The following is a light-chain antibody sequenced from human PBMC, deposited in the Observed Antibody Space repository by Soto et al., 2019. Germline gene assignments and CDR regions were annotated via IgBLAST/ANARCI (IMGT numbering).Light chain of an antibody. CDR3: QQYGSSPWT. J-gene: IGKJ1*01. CDR2: GAS. Sequence: EMVMTQSPATLSVSPGERATLACRASQSVSSKLAWYQQKPGQAPRLLIYGASSRATGIPDRFSGSGSGTDFTLTISRLEPEDFAVYYCQQYGSSPWTFGQGTKVDIK. CDR1: QSVSSK. V-gene: IGKV3-20*01.